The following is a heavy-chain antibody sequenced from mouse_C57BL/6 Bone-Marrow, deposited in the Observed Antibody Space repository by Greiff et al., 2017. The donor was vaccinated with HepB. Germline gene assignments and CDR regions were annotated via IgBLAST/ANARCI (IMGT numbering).Heavy chain of an antibody. Sequence: VQLQQPGAELVKPGASVKMSCKASGYTFTSYWITWVKQRPGQGLEWIGDIYPGSGSTNYNEKFKSKATLTVDTSSSTAYMQLSSLTSEDSAVYYCAREGLRRYYFDYWGQGTTLTVSS. J-gene: IGHJ2*01. CDR1: GYTFTSYW. V-gene: IGHV1-55*01. CDR3: AREGLRRYYFDY. CDR2: IYPGSGST. D-gene: IGHD2-4*01.